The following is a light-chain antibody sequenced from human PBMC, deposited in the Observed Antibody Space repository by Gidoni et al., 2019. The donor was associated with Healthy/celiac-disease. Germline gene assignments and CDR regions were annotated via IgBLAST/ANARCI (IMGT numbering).Light chain of an antibody. V-gene: IGKV1-6*01. J-gene: IGKJ1*01. CDR1: QGIRND. CDR3: LQDYNYPRT. CDR2: AAS. Sequence: ASQMTKSPSSLSASVGDRVTNTCRASQGIRNDLGWYQQKPGKAPKLLIYAASSLQSGVPSRFSGSGSGTEFTLTISSLQPEDFATYYCLQDYNYPRTFGQGTKVEIK.